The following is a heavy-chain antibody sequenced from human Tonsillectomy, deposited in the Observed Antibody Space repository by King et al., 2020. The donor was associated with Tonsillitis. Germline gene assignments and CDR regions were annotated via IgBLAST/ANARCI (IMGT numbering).Heavy chain of an antibody. Sequence: LQLQESGPGLVKPSQTLSLTCTVSGGSISSGDDYWSWIRQTPGKGLEWIGYIYYSGSTYYNPSLKSRVTISVDTPKTQFSLKLSSVTAADTAVYYCARAPPTVAVAGTRYYYYYGMDVWGQGTTVTVSS. J-gene: IGHJ6*02. CDR3: ARAPPTVAVAGTRYYYYYGMDV. D-gene: IGHD6-19*01. CDR2: IYYSGST. CDR1: GGSISSGDDY. V-gene: IGHV4-30-4*01.